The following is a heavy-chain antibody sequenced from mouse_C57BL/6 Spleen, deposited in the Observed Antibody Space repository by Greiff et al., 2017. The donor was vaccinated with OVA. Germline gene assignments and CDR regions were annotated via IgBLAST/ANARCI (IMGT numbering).Heavy chain of an antibody. J-gene: IGHJ4*01. CDR3: ARFFYGGAMDY. CDR2: INPSTGGT. CDR1: GYSFTGYY. Sequence: EVQLVESGPELVKPGASVKISCKASGYSFTGYYMNWVKQSPEQSLEWIGEINPSTGGTTYNQKFKAKATLTVDKSSSTAYMQLKSLTSEDSAVYYCARFFYGGAMDYWGQGTSVTVSS. D-gene: IGHD1-1*02. V-gene: IGHV1-42*01.